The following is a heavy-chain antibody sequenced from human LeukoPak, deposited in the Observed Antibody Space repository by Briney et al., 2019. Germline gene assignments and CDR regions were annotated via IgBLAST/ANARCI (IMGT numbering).Heavy chain of an antibody. Sequence: SSETLSLTCTVSGGSISSGGYYWSWIRQHPGKGLEWIGYIYYSGSTYYNPSLKSRVTISVDTSKNQFSLKLSSVTAADTAVYYCARVDYGPGWEYARGGWFDPWGQGTLVTVSS. V-gene: IGHV4-31*03. CDR2: IYYSGST. CDR1: GGSISSGGYY. J-gene: IGHJ5*02. D-gene: IGHD3-16*01. CDR3: ARVDYGPGWEYARGGWFDP.